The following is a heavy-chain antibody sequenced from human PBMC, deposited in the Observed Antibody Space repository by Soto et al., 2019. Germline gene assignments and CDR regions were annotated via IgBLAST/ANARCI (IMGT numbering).Heavy chain of an antibody. CDR1: GGSISSYY. V-gene: IGHV4-59*01. D-gene: IGHD3-16*02. CDR3: ARGVPYDYIWGSYRHYFDY. J-gene: IGHJ4*02. CDR2: IYYSGST. Sequence: SETLSLTCTVSGGSISSYYLSWIRQPPGKGLEWIGYIYYSGSTNYNPSLKSRVTISVDTSKNQFSLKLSSVTAADTAVYYCARGVPYDYIWGSYRHYFDYWGQGTLVTVSS.